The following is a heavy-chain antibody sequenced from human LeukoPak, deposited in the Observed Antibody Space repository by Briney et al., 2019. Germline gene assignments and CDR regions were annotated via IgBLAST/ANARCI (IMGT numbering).Heavy chain of an antibody. J-gene: IGHJ6*03. CDR3: ARDYFDSSDYPQTYYYYYMDV. V-gene: IGHV3-21*01. D-gene: IGHD3-22*01. CDR1: GFTFSRYS. CDR2: ISSTSTFI. Sequence: GGSLRPSCAASGFTFSRYSMNWVRQAPGKGLEWVASISSTSTFIYSADSVKGRFTISRDTAKNSLFLQMNSLRAEDTAIYYCARDYFDSSDYPQTYYYYYMDVWGKGTTVTVSS.